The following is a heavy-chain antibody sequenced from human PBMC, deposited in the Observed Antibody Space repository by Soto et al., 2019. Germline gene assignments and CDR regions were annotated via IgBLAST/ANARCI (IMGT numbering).Heavy chain of an antibody. CDR3: ARVAGP. CDR2: IYYSGST. J-gene: IGHJ5*02. CDR1: GGSINSYY. V-gene: IGHV4-59*08. D-gene: IGHD3-10*01. Sequence: SETLSLTCTVSGGSINSYYWSWIRQPPGKGLEYIGHIYYSGSTNYNPSLKSRVTISVDTSKNQFSLKLRSVTAADTAVYYCARVAGPWGQGTLVTVSX.